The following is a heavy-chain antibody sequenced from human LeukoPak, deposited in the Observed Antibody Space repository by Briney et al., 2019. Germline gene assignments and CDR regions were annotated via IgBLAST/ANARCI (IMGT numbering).Heavy chain of an antibody. J-gene: IGHJ5*02. CDR2: IIPIFGTA. D-gene: IGHD1-1*01. CDR1: GGPFSSYA. V-gene: IGHV1-69*05. Sequence: GASVKVSCKASGGPFSSYAISWVRQAPGQGLEWMGRIIPIFGTANYAQKFQGRVTITTDESTSTAYMELSSLRSEDTAVYYCARDHLDPNWFDPWGQGTLVTVSS. CDR3: ARDHLDPNWFDP.